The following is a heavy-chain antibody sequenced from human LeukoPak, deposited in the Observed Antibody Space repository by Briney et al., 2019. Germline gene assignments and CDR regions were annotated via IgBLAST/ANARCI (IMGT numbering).Heavy chain of an antibody. CDR1: DYTFIADG. V-gene: IGHV1-18*01. D-gene: IGHD7-27*01. Sequence: ASVNVSYKASDYTFIADGISWVRQAPRQGLEWMGWSSSYNGNTNYAQKFQGRVTMTTDTSTSTAYMELRSLRSDDTAVYYCARKNWEAYDYWGQGTLVTVSS. J-gene: IGHJ4*02. CDR2: SSSYNGNT. CDR3: ARKNWEAYDY.